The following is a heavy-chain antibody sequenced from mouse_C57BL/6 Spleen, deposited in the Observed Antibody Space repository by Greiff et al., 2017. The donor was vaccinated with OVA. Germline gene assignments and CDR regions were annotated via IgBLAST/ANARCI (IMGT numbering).Heavy chain of an antibody. J-gene: IGHJ1*03. CDR3: TGFYDGYSYWYFDV. CDR1: GFTFRNYW. V-gene: IGHV6-3*01. Sequence: EVKLMESGGGLVQPGGSMKLSCVASGFTFRNYWMNWVRQSPEKGLEWVAQIRLKSDNYATHYAESVKGRFTISRDDSKSSVYLQMNNLRAEDTGIYYCTGFYDGYSYWYFDVWGTGTTVTVSS. CDR2: IRLKSDNYAT. D-gene: IGHD2-3*01.